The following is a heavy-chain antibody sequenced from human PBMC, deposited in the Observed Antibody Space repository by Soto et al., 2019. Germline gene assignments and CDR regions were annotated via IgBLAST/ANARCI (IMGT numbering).Heavy chain of an antibody. CDR2: ISYDGSNK. V-gene: IGHV3-30-3*01. CDR3: ARDYSGSYGMDV. CDR1: GFTFSSYA. J-gene: IGHJ6*02. D-gene: IGHD4-4*01. Sequence: PGGSLRLSCAASGFTFSSYAMHWVRQAPGKGLEWVAVISYDGSNKYYADSVKGRFTISRDNSKNTLYLQMNSLRAEDTAVYYCARDYSGSYGMDVWGQGTTVTVSS.